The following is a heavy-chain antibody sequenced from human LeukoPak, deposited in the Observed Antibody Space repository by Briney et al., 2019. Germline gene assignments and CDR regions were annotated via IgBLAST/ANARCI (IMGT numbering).Heavy chain of an antibody. J-gene: IGHJ4*02. CDR3: ARGGSGWSSSWNYFDY. CDR1: GGTFSSYA. D-gene: IGHD6-13*01. V-gene: IGHV1-69*13. Sequence: SVKVSCKASGGTFSSYAISWVRQAPGQGLEWMGGVIPIFGTANYAQKFQGRVTITADESTSTAYMELSSLRSEDTAVYYCARGGSGWSSSWNYFDYWGQGTLVTVSS. CDR2: VIPIFGTA.